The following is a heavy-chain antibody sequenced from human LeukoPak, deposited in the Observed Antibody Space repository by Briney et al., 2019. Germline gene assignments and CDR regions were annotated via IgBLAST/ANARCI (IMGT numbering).Heavy chain of an antibody. CDR3: ARDQTPFV. Sequence: GGSLRLSCAASGFTHSNYWMTWVRQAPGKGLEWVANIKPDGSEKYYVDSVKGRFTISRDNAKNSLYLQMNSLRAEDTAVYYCARDQTPFVWGQGTLVTVSS. J-gene: IGHJ4*02. CDR2: IKPDGSEK. V-gene: IGHV3-7*01. CDR1: GFTHSNYW.